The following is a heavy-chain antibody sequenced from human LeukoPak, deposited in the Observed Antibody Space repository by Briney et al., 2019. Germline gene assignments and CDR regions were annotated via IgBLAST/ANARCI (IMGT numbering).Heavy chain of an antibody. CDR1: GYTFTSYD. CDR2: MNPNSGGT. Sequence: GASVKVSCKASGYTFTSYDINWVRQATGQGLEWMGWMNPNSGGTNYAQKFQGRVTMTRDTSIGTAYMELSRLRSDDTAVYYCARGLLGGDNDWGQGTLVTVSS. J-gene: IGHJ4*02. D-gene: IGHD2-21*02. V-gene: IGHV1-2*02. CDR3: ARGLLGGDND.